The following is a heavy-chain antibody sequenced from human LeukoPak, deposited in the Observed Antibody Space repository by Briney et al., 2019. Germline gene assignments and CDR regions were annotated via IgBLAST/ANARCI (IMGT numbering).Heavy chain of an antibody. CDR1: GYTFSDYY. CDR3: ARDHYDSSGYYFNYFDY. V-gene: IGHV1-2*06. D-gene: IGHD3-22*01. CDR2: INPNSGGT. J-gene: IGHJ4*02. Sequence: ASVKVSCKTSGYTFSDYYIHWVRQAPGQGLEWMGRINPNSGGTNYAQKFQGRVTMTRDTSISTAYMELSRLRSEDTAVYYCARDHYDSSGYYFNYFDYWGQGTLVTVSS.